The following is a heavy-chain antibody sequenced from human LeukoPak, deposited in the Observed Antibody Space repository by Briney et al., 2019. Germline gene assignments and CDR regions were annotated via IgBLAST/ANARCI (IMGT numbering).Heavy chain of an antibody. V-gene: IGHV3-30*02. J-gene: IGHJ5*02. CDR3: ARDGYYYGSGRPFDP. CDR1: GFTFSSYG. Sequence: PGGSLRLSCAASGFTFSSYGMHWVRQAPGKGLEWVAFIRYDGSNKYYADSVKGRFTTSRDNSKNTLYLQMNSLRSEDTAVYYCARDGYYYGSGRPFDPWGQGTLVTVSS. D-gene: IGHD3-10*01. CDR2: IRYDGSNK.